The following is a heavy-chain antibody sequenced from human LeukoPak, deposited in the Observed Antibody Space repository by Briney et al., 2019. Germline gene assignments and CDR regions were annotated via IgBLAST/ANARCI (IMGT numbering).Heavy chain of an antibody. J-gene: IGHJ4*02. CDR1: GGSISSYY. D-gene: IGHD3-3*01. Sequence: PSETLSLTCTVSGGSISSYYWSWIRQPAGKGLEWIGRIYTSGSTNYNPSLKSRVTMSVDTSKNQFSLKLSSVTAADPAVYYCAYYDFWSGYFNWGQGTLVTVSS. V-gene: IGHV4-4*07. CDR2: IYTSGST. CDR3: AYYDFWSGYFN.